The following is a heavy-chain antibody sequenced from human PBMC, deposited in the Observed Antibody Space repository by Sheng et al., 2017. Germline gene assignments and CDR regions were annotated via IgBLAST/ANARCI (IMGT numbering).Heavy chain of an antibody. J-gene: IGHJ6*01. Sequence: QVQLVESGGGVVQPGGSLRLSCAASGFTFSSYGMHWVRQAPGKGLEWVAFIRYDGSNKYYADSVKGRFTISRDNSKNTLYLQMNSLRAEDTAVYYCAKVGWIGSGSYSPLDYVRTTMDVWGKGPRSPSPQ. V-gene: IGHV3-30*02. CDR3: AKVGWIGSGSYSPLDYVRTTMDV. D-gene: IGHD1-26*01. CDR2: IRYDGSNK. CDR1: GFTFSSYG.